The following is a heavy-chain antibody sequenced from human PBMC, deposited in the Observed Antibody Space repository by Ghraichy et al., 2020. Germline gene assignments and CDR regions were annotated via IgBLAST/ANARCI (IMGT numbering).Heavy chain of an antibody. J-gene: IGHJ3*02. CDR3: ARHEGYCSGGSCYGYAFVI. V-gene: IGHV4-39*01. CDR2: IYYSGST. Sequence: SQTLSHTCTVSGGSISSSSYYWGWIRQPPGKGLEWIGSIYYSGSTYYNPSLKSRVTISVDTSKNQFSLKLSSVTAADTAVYYCARHEGYCSGGSCYGYAFVIWGQGTMVTVSS. D-gene: IGHD2-15*01. CDR1: GGSISSSSYY.